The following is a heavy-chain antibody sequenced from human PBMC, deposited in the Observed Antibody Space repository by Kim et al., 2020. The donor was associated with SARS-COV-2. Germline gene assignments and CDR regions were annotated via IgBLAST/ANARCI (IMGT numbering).Heavy chain of an antibody. J-gene: IGHJ4*02. CDR2: IDPSDSYT. D-gene: IGHD6-6*01. Sequence: GESLKISCKGSGYSFTSYWISWVRQMPGKDLEWMGRIDPSDSYTNYSPSFQGHVTISADKSISTAYLQWGSLKASDTAMYYCARGSPSSSSRMAYWGQGTLVTVSS. CDR1: GYSFTSYW. CDR3: ARGSPSSSSRMAY. V-gene: IGHV5-10-1*01.